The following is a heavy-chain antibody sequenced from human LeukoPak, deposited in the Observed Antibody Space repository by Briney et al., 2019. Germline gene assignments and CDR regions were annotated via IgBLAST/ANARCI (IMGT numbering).Heavy chain of an antibody. Sequence: SQTLSLTCAVSGDTFSSSSAAWNWIRQSPSRGLEWLGRTYYQSKWYDDYVVSVKSRITITPDTSKNQFSLQLNSVTPEDTAVYYCARERITMVRGVIYNYYGMDVWGQGTTVTVSS. J-gene: IGHJ6*02. D-gene: IGHD3-10*01. CDR2: TYYQSKWYD. CDR3: ARERITMVRGVIYNYYGMDV. CDR1: GDTFSSSSAA. V-gene: IGHV6-1*01.